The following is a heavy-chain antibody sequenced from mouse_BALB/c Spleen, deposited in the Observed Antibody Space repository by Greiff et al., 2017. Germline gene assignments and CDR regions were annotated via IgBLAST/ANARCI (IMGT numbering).Heavy chain of an antibody. CDR1: GYAFSSSW. CDR2: IYPGDGDT. D-gene: IGHD1-1*01. CDR3: ARVWVSTVVPYYFDY. V-gene: IGHV1-82*01. J-gene: IGHJ2*01. Sequence: QVQLQQSGPELVKPGASVKISCKASGYAFSSSWMNWVKQRPGQGLEWIGRIYPGDGDTNYNGKFKGKATLTADKSSSTAYMQLSSLTSVDSAVYFCARVWVSTVVPYYFDYWGQGTTLTVSS.